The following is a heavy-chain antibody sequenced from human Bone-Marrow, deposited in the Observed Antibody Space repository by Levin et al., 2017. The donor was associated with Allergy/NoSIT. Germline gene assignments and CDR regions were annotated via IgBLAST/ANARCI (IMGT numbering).Heavy chain of an antibody. V-gene: IGHV3-48*01. CDR2: IGGDNYTK. J-gene: IGHJ4*02. D-gene: IGHD6-13*01. Sequence: GGSLRLSCAASGFTFRSHSMNWVRQAPGKGLEWVSYIGGDNYTKYYADSVKGRFTISRDNVKKSLYLQMNSLRGEDTAVYYCAREGSWSSTWLGNYYFDYWGQGTLVTVSS. CDR3: AREGSWSSTWLGNYYFDY. CDR1: GFTFRSHS.